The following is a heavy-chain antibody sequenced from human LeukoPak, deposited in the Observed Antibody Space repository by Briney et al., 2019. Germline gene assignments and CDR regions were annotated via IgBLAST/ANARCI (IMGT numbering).Heavy chain of an antibody. CDR3: ARDKETWELDDAFDI. V-gene: IGHV3-23*01. D-gene: IGHD1-26*01. J-gene: IGHJ3*02. CDR1: GFTFSSYA. CDR2: ISGSGGIT. Sequence: GGSLRLSCAASGFTFSSYAMSWVRQAPGKGLEWVSAISGSGGITYYADSVKGRFIISRDNSKNTLYLQMNSLRAEDTAVHYCARDKETWELDDAFDIWGQGTMVTVSS.